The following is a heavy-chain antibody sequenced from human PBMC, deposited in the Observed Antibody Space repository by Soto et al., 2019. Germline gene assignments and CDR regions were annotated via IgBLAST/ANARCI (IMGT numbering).Heavy chain of an antibody. Sequence: SVKVSCKASGGTFSSYAISWVRQAPGQGLEWMGGIIPIFGTANYAQKFQGRVTITADESTSTAYMELSSLRSDDTAVYYCARGPPLPNKAWFDPWGQGTLVTVSS. CDR2: IIPIFGTA. CDR3: ARGPPLPNKAWFDP. J-gene: IGHJ5*02. CDR1: GGTFSSYA. V-gene: IGHV1-69*13.